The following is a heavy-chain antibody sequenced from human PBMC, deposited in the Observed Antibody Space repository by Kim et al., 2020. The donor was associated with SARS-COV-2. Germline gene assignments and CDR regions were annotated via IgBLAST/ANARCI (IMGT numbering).Heavy chain of an antibody. CDR2: IYYSGST. Sequence: SETLSLTCTVSGGSISSYYWSWIRQPPGKGLEWIGYIYYSGSTNYNPSLKSRVTISVDTSKNQFSLKLSSVTAADTAVYYCARGSGWYALDYWGQGTLVTVSS. D-gene: IGHD6-19*01. V-gene: IGHV4-59*13. CDR1: GGSISSYY. CDR3: ARGSGWYALDY. J-gene: IGHJ4*02.